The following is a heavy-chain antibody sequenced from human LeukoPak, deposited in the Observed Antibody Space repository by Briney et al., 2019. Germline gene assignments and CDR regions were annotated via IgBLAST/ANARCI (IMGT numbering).Heavy chain of an antibody. CDR2: INWNGGST. Sequence: GGSLRLSCAASGFTFDDYGMSWVRQAPGKGLEWVSGINWNGGSTGYADSVKGRFTISRDNAKNTLYLQMNSLRAEDTAVFYCARLLETYDYVWGSYGFDSWGQGTLVTVSS. D-gene: IGHD3-16*01. CDR1: GFTFDDYG. V-gene: IGHV3-20*04. CDR3: ARLLETYDYVWGSYGFDS. J-gene: IGHJ4*02.